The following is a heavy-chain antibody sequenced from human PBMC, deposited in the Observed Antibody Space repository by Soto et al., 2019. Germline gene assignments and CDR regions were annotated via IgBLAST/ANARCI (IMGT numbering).Heavy chain of an antibody. V-gene: IGHV1-3*01. D-gene: IGHD2-21*02. CDR2: ISAGNGNT. CDR3: ARSLVVVTALDY. J-gene: IGHJ4*02. CDR1: GYTFTSYA. Sequence: ASVKVSCKASGYTFTSYAMHWVRQAPGQRLEWMGWISAGNGNTKYSQKFQGRVTITRDTSASTAYMELSSLRSEDTAVYYCARSLVVVTALDYWGQGTLVTVSS.